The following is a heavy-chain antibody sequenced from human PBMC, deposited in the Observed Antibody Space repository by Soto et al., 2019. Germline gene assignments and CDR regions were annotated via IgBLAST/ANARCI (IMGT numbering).Heavy chain of an antibody. D-gene: IGHD5-12*01. CDR3: GRGVWQRLPPLNFYYGMDV. Sequence: SETLSLTCTVSGGSISSYYWSWIRQPPGKGLEWIGYIYYSGSTNYNPSLKSRVTISVDTSKNQFSLKLSSMTAADTAVYYCGRGVWQRLPPLNFYYGMDVWGQGTTVTVSS. CDR1: GGSISSYY. CDR2: IYYSGST. J-gene: IGHJ6*02. V-gene: IGHV4-59*12.